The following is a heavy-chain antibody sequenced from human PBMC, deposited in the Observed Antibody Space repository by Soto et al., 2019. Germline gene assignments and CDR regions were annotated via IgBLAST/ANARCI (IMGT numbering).Heavy chain of an antibody. Sequence: GRLLILSWAVSEFTISTYAVSRIIKAPGKGLEWVSTIDNSGGITYYADSVKGRFTISRDNSKNTLYLQMNSLRAEDTAVYYCAKGGYNYGFLFDCWGQGTLVTVSS. J-gene: IGHJ4*02. CDR1: EFTISTYA. D-gene: IGHD5-18*01. V-gene: IGHV3-23*05. CDR3: AKGGYNYGFLFDC. CDR2: IDNSGGIT.